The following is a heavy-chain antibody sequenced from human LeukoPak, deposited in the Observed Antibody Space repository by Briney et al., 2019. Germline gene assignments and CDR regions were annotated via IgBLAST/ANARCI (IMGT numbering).Heavy chain of an antibody. CDR3: ARDLEGAGLFDY. CDR1: GFTVSSNY. J-gene: IGHJ4*02. Sequence: GGSLRLSCAASGFTVSSNYMSWVRQAPGKGLEWVSVIYSGGSTYYADSVKGRFTISRDNSKNTLYLQMNSLRAEDTAVYYCARDLEGAGLFDYWGQGTLVTVSS. CDR2: IYSGGST. D-gene: IGHD3-16*01. V-gene: IGHV3-53*01.